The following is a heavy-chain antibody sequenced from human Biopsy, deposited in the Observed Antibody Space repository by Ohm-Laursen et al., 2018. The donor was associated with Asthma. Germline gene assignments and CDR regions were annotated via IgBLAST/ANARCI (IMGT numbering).Heavy chain of an antibody. V-gene: IGHV3-21*01. J-gene: IGHJ6*02. D-gene: IGHD3-3*01. CDR3: ARVDTIFGVVIPIYYYYGMDV. Sequence: SLRLSCAAAGFTFSSYSMNWVRQAPGKRLEWVSSISSSSSYIYYADSVKGRFTISRDNAKNSLYLQMNSLRAEDTAVYYCARVDTIFGVVIPIYYYYGMDVWGQGTTVTVSS. CDR1: GFTFSSYS. CDR2: ISSSSSYI.